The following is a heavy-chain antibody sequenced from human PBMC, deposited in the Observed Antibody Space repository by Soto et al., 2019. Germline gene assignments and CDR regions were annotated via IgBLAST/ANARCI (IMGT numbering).Heavy chain of an antibody. Sequence: ASVKVSCRASGYTFTSYAMHWVRQAPGQRLEWMGWINAGNGNTKYSQKFQGRVTITRDTSASTAYMELSSLGSEDTAVYYCARAVMATSLYFFDYWGQGTLVVVCS. CDR2: INAGNGNT. D-gene: IGHD2-21*01. CDR3: ARAVMATSLYFFDY. V-gene: IGHV1-3*01. CDR1: GYTFTSYA. J-gene: IGHJ4*02.